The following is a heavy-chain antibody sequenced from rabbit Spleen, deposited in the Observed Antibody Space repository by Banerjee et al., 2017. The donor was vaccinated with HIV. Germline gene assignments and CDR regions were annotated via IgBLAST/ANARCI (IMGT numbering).Heavy chain of an antibody. CDR3: AIATMTLVITDL. Sequence: QSLEESGGDLVKPGASLTLTCTASGFSFSSSYYICWVRQAPGKGLEWIACIYAGSGGAADYAHWAKGRFTVSKTSSTTVTLQMPGLTAADTATYFCAIATMTLVITDLWGQGTLVTVS. J-gene: IGHJ4*01. CDR2: IYAGSGGAA. D-gene: IGHD2-1*01. CDR1: GFSFSSSYY. V-gene: IGHV1S40*01.